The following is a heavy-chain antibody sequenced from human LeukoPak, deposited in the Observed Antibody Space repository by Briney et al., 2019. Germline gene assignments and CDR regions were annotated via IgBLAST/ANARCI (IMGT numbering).Heavy chain of an antibody. V-gene: IGHV3-23*01. CDR2: ISGSGDST. CDR1: GFIFSSYG. D-gene: IGHD3-22*01. CDR3: AKYYYDGTGSNLFDY. Sequence: RRSLRLSCVASGFIFSSYGMSWVRQATGKGLEWVSAISGSGDSTFYADSVKGRYTISRDNSKNTLYLQMSSLRAEDRAVYYCAKYYYDGTGSNLFDYWGQGTLVTVSS. J-gene: IGHJ4*02.